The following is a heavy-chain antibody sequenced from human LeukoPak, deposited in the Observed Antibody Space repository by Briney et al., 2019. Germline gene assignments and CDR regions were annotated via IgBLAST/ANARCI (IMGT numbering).Heavy chain of an antibody. V-gene: IGHV1-2*02. D-gene: IGHD3-10*01. CDR2: INPHSGVT. CDR1: GYPFTGYY. CDR3: ARNYGSGDFDL. Sequence: ASVKVSCKASGYPFTGYYILWVRQAPGQRLECVGWINPHSGVTTYAQNFQGRVTMTRDTSISTAYLELSGLKSDDTAVYYCARNYGSGDFDLWGQGTLVTVSS. J-gene: IGHJ4*02.